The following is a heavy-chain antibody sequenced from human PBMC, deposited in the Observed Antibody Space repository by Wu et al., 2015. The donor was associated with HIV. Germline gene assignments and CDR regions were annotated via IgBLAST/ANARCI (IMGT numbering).Heavy chain of an antibody. CDR3: ARDRWAAAGTRESTFD. D-gene: IGHD6-13*01. Sequence: QVQLVQSGAEVKKPGSSVKVSCKASGGTFSSYAISWVRQAPGQGLEWMGWISAYNGNTNYAQKLQGRVTMTTDTSTSTAYMELRSLRSDDTAVYYCARDRWAAAGTRESTFDYGAREPWVTVSS. V-gene: IGHV1-18*01. CDR2: ISAYNGNT. J-gene: IGHJ4*02. CDR1: GGTFSSYA.